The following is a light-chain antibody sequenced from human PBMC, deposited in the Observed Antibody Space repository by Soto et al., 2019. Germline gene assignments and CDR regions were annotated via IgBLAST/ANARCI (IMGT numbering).Light chain of an antibody. CDR3: SSFAGSGNWV. Sequence: QSALTQPPSASGSPGQSVTISCTGTSGDVGGYDYVSWYQQHPGKAPKLIISEGTKRPSGVSDRFFGSKSGNTASLTISELQPEDEADYYCSSFAGSGNWVFGGGTKLTVL. V-gene: IGLV2-8*01. CDR1: SGDVGGYDY. CDR2: EGT. J-gene: IGLJ3*02.